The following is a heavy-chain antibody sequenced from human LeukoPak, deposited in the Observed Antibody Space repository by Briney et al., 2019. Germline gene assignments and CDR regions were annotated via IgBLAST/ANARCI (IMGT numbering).Heavy chain of an antibody. D-gene: IGHD3-22*01. J-gene: IGHJ6*02. V-gene: IGHV4-4*07. CDR1: GGSISSYY. CDR3: ARDKNYYSSGLYGMDV. Sequence: SETLSLTCTVSGGSISSYYWSWIRQPAGKGLEWIGRIYTSGSTNYNPSLKSRVTMSVDTSKNQFSLKLSSVTAADTAVYYCARDKNYYSSGLYGMDVWGQGTTVTVSS. CDR2: IYTSGST.